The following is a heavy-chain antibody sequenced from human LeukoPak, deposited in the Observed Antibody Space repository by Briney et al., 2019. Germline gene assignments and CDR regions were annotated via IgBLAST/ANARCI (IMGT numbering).Heavy chain of an antibody. Sequence: GGSLRLSCVASGFTFDDFAMHWVRQVPGKGLEWVSGISWNSGTIEYADSVQGRFTISRDNAKNSLFLQMSSLRVEDTAFYYCVKARDYASIWKGVYFDFWGQGTLVTVSS. CDR2: ISWNSGTI. CDR1: GFTFDDFA. D-gene: IGHD6-13*01. J-gene: IGHJ4*02. CDR3: VKARDYASIWKGVYFDF. V-gene: IGHV3-9*01.